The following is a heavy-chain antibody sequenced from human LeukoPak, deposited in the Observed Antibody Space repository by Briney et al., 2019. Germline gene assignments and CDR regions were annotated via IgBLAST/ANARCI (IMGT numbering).Heavy chain of an antibody. Sequence: GASVKVSCKASGYTFTSYGISWVRQAPGQGLEWMGWISACNGNTNYAQKLQGRVTMTTDTSTSTAYMELRSLRSDDTAVYYCARVPITMTYYYYMDVWGKGTTVTVSS. J-gene: IGHJ6*03. CDR2: ISACNGNT. CDR1: GYTFTSYG. CDR3: ARVPITMTYYYYMDV. D-gene: IGHD3-22*01. V-gene: IGHV1-18*01.